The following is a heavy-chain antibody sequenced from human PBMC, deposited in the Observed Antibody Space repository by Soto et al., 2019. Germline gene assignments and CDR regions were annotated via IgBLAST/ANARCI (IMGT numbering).Heavy chain of an antibody. Sequence: GESLKISCKGSGYSFTNYWIGWVRQTPGKGLEWMGNIHPADSDTRYSPSFQGQVTISADKSISTAYLQWSGLKASDTAIYYCVRLVTGYPNWFDPWGQGALVTVSS. CDR1: GYSFTNYW. D-gene: IGHD3-9*01. CDR3: VRLVTGYPNWFDP. CDR2: IHPADSDT. V-gene: IGHV5-51*01. J-gene: IGHJ5*02.